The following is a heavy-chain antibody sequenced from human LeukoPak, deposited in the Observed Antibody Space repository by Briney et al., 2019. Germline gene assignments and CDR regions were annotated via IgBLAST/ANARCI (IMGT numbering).Heavy chain of an antibody. CDR3: ARDTYSSGWYRYYYYYYMDV. CDR1: GYTFTGYY. V-gene: IGHV1-2*02. CDR2: INPNSGGT. J-gene: IGHJ6*03. D-gene: IGHD6-19*01. Sequence: ASVKVSCKASGYTFTGYYMHWVRQAPGQGLEWMGWINPNSGGTNYAQKFQGRVTMTRDTSISTAYMELSRLGSDDTAVYYCARDTYSSGWYRYYYYYYMDVWGKGTTVTISS.